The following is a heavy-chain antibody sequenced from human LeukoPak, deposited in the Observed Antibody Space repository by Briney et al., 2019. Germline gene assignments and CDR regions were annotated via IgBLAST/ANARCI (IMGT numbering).Heavy chain of an antibody. CDR2: IYHSGST. CDR1: GYSISSGYY. V-gene: IGHV4-38-2*02. Sequence: SETLSLTCTVSGYSISSGYYWGWSRQPPGKGLEWIGSIYHSGSTYYNPSLKSRVTISVDTSKNQFSLELSSVTAADTAVYYCARRDDYYYGMDVWGQGTTVTVSS. CDR3: ARRDDYYYGMDV. J-gene: IGHJ6*02.